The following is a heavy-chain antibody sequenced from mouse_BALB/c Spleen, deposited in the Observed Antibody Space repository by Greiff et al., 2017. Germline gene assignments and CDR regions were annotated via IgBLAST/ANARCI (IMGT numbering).Heavy chain of an antibody. D-gene: IGHD2-1*01. J-gene: IGHJ4*01. CDR1: GFTLTDYY. CDR3: ARDGNLCYAMDY. CDR2: IRSKANGYTT. V-gene: IGHV7-3*02. Sequence: EVKLVESGGGLVQPWGSLRLSCAASGFTLTDYYMSWVRQSPGKALEWLGFIRSKANGYTTEYSESVKCRFTISSYNSQSILYLQMNTLRAEDIATYYCARDGNLCYAMDYWGQGTSVTVSS.